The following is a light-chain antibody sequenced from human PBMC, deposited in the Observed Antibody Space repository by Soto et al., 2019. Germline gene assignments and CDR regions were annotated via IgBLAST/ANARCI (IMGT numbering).Light chain of an antibody. CDR1: QSISSN. Sequence: EKALTQSPVTLSLSPGERATLSCRASQSISSNLAWYQQKLGQAPRLLIYRASTRATGIPARFSGSGSGTEFTLTISSLQSEDFALYYCHQYENWPQTFGQGTKVDIK. CDR3: HQYENWPQT. CDR2: RAS. V-gene: IGKV3-15*01. J-gene: IGKJ1*01.